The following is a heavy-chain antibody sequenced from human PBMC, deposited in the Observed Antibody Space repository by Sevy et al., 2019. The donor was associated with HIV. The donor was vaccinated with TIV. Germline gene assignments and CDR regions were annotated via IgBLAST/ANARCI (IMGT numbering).Heavy chain of an antibody. CDR2: IYFTGNT. CDR3: ARDYTTRPRVLDY. V-gene: IGHV4-59*01. J-gene: IGHJ4*02. CDR1: GGSISSYF. Sequence: SETLSLTCSVSGGSISSYFWTWVRQSPGKGLEWIGNIYFTGNTDYSPSLKSRVTLSLDTSKSQCSLTLKSVTAADTAIYFCARDYTTRPRVLDYWGQGTLVTVSS. D-gene: IGHD1-1*01.